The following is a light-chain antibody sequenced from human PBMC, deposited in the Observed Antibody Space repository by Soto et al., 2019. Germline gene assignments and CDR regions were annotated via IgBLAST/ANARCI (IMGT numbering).Light chain of an antibody. CDR2: DVT. J-gene: IGLJ2*01. CDR3: TSYTSTNSYVA. V-gene: IGLV2-14*03. CDR1: STDVGGHYY. Sequence: QSALTQPASVSGSPGQSITISCTGTSTDVGGHYYVFWYQQHPGKAPKLIIYDVTDRPSGVSHRFSGSKSGNTASLTISGLQAEDEADYYCTSYTSTNSYVAVGGGTKLTVL.